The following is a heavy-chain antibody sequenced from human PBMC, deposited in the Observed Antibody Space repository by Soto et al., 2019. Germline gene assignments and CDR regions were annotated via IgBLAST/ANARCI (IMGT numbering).Heavy chain of an antibody. CDR2: IHYSGSI. V-gene: IGHV4-30-4*01. D-gene: IGHD3-9*01. CDR3: ARLEGLATIASYFDF. J-gene: IGHJ4*02. Sequence: QVQLQESGPGLVRPSQTLSLTCTVSGGSISTDHYHWTWIRQAPGKGLEWIGYIHYSGSIQFNPSLQSPVAMSVDTSNSLLSLQLNSVPAADSAVYLWARLEGLATIASYFDFLGPGALVTV. CDR1: GGSISTDHYH.